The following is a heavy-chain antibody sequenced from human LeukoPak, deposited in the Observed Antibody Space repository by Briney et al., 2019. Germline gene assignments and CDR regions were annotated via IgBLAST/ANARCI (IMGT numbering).Heavy chain of an antibody. CDR1: GFTFSSYS. Sequence: PGGSLRLSCAASGFTFSSYSMNWVRQAPGKGLEWVSSISSSSSYIYYADSLKGRFTISRDNAKNSLYLQMNSLRAEDTALYYCARRSKRGTVFDPWGQGTLVTVSS. D-gene: IGHD1-1*01. J-gene: IGHJ5*02. CDR2: ISSSSSYI. CDR3: ARRSKRGTVFDP. V-gene: IGHV3-21*04.